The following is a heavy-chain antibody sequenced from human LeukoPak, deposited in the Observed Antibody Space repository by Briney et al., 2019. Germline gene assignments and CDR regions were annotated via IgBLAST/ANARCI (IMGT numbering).Heavy chain of an antibody. J-gene: IGHJ4*02. CDR1: GFTFNNYA. CDR3: AKASQWLAPFDY. Sequence: PGGSLRLSCAASGFTFNNYAMSWVRQAPGKGLEWVSAISGSGGSTYYADSVKGRFTISRDYSKNTLYLQMNSLRAEDTAVYYCAKASQWLAPFDYWGQGTLVTVSS. D-gene: IGHD6-19*01. CDR2: ISGSGGST. V-gene: IGHV3-23*01.